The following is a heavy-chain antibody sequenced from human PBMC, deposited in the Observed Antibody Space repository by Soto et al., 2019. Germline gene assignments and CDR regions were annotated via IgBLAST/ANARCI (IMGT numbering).Heavy chain of an antibody. CDR3: ARVLEGRCYYESSGY. D-gene: IGHD3-22*01. CDR1: GYTFTNYY. J-gene: IGHJ4*02. Sequence: QVQLVQSGAEVKKPGASVKVSCKASGYTFTNYYIHWVRQAPGQGLEWVGLINPKTGTTNDAPKFQGRVTMTSDTSTSTAYMELSSLRSEDTAVFYCARVLEGRCYYESSGYWGQGTLVTVSS. CDR2: INPKTGTT. V-gene: IGHV1-46*01.